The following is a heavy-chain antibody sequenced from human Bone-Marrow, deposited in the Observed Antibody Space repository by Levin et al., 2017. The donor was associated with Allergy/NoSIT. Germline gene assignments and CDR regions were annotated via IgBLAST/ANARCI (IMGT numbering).Heavy chain of an antibody. J-gene: IGHJ4*02. CDR2: IIPIFGTA. CDR1: GGTFSSYA. D-gene: IGHD3-10*01. Sequence: EASVKVSCKASGGTFSSYAISWVRQAPGQGLEWMGGIIPIFGTANYAQKFQGRVTITADESTSTAYMELSSLRSEDTAVYYCARANVGDYGSGSYYILDYWGQGTLVTVSS. CDR3: ARANVGDYGSGSYYILDY. V-gene: IGHV1-69*13.